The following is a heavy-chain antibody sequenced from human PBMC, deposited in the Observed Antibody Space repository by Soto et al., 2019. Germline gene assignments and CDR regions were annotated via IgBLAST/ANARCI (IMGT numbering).Heavy chain of an antibody. CDR2: ISYDGSNK. CDR1: GFTFSSYG. Sequence: QVQLVESGGGVVQPGRSLRLSCAASGFTFSSYGMHWVRQAPGKGLEWVAVISYDGSNKYYADSVKGRFTISRDNSKNTLYLQMNSLRAEDTAVYYCAKDWGIVLMVYASYGMDVW. CDR3: AKDWGIVLMVYASYGMDV. D-gene: IGHD2-8*01. V-gene: IGHV3-30*18. J-gene: IGHJ6*01.